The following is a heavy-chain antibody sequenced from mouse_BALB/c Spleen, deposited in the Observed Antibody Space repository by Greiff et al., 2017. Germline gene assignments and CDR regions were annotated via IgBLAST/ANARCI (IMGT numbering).Heavy chain of an antibody. J-gene: IGHJ2*01. Sequence: EVQRVESGGGLVKPGGSLKLSCAASGFTFSSYAMSWVRQTPEKRLEWVASISSGGSTYYPDSVKGRFTISRDNARNILYLQMSSLRSEDTAMYYCARGAWFDYWGQGTTLTVSS. CDR2: ISSGGST. CDR3: ARGAWFDY. CDR1: GFTFSSYA. V-gene: IGHV5-6-5*01.